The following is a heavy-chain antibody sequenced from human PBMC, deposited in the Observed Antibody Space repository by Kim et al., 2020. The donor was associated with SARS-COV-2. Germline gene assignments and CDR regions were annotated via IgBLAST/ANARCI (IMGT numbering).Heavy chain of an antibody. CDR3: AREPNNGWYGDFDY. V-gene: IGHV4-61*01. J-gene: IGHJ4*02. CDR2: ISYTGDT. CDR1: GGSVSSGRYY. Sequence: SETLSLTCTVSGGSVSSGRYYWSWIRQPPGKGLEWIAYISYTGDTNYNPSLNSRVTISLDSSKNQLSLKVTSLTAADTAVYYCAREPNNGWYGDFDYWGQGSLVIVSS. D-gene: IGHD6-19*01.